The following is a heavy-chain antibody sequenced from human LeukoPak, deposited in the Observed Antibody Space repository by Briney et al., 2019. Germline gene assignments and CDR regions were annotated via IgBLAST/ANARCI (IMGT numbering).Heavy chain of an antibody. CDR3: AKSTYYYDTFVNAFDF. D-gene: IGHD3-22*01. CDR2: IYYGGST. Sequence: GSLRLSCAASGFTFSAYAVTWIRQAPGKGLEWIGSIYYGGSTYYNASLRSRVTTSVDTSKNQFSLKLSSVTAADTAVYYCAKSTYYYDTFVNAFDFWGQGTVVTVSS. CDR1: GFTFSAYA. V-gene: IGHV4-38-2*01. J-gene: IGHJ3*01.